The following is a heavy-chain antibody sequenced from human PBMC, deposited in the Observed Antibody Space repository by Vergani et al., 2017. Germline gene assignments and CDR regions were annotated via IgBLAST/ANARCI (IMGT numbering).Heavy chain of an antibody. V-gene: IGHV1-69*02. Sequence: QVQLVQSGAEVKKPGSSVKVSCKASGGTFSSYTISWVRQAPGQGLEWMGRIIPILGIANYAQKFQGRVTITADKSTSTAYMELSSLRSEDTAVYYCAAPLSYCSSTSCTFDYGGQGTLVTVSS. D-gene: IGHD2-2*01. J-gene: IGHJ4*02. CDR2: IIPILGIA. CDR1: GGTFSSYT. CDR3: AAPLSYCSSTSCTFDY.